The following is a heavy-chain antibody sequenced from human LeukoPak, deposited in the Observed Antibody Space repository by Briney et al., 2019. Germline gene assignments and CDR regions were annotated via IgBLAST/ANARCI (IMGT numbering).Heavy chain of an antibody. CDR3: ARDATNYHDSSGLRKPQFDS. CDR1: GFSFSSYA. D-gene: IGHD3-22*01. CDR2: ISSNGGST. V-gene: IGHV3-64*01. J-gene: IGHJ4*02. Sequence: PGGSLRLSCAASGFSFSSYAMHWVRQAPGKGLEYVSAISSNGGSTDYANSVKGRFTISRDNSNNTLYLQMGSLRAEDMAVYYCARDATNYHDSSGLRKPQFDSWGQGTLVSVSS.